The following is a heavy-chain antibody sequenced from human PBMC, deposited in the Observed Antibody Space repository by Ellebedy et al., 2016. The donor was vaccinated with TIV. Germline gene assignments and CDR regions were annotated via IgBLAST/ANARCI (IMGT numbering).Heavy chain of an antibody. CDR1: GFTFSTYW. CDR3: GRERGVAATNTNYHGINV. CDR2: IKQDGSEK. J-gene: IGHJ6*02. D-gene: IGHD6-19*01. Sequence: GESLKISXAASGFTFSTYWMSWVRQAPGKGLEWVANIKQDGSEKNYVDSVKGRFTISRDNAKNSLYLQMNSLRADDTAVYYCGRERGVAATNTNYHGINVWGQGTTVTVSS. V-gene: IGHV3-7*04.